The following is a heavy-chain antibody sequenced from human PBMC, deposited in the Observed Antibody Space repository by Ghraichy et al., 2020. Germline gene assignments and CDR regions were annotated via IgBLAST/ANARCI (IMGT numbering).Heavy chain of an antibody. CDR1: TFTFTCCA. V-gene: IGHV3-23*01. CDR2: INDNGGTT. CDR3: VQMGGYLVEEYYFAS. J-gene: IGHJ4*02. D-gene: IGHD3-22*01. Sequence: GGSLRLSCAASTFTFTCCAMTWVRQAPGKGLECVSIINDNGGTTYYADSVKGRFTISRDNSKNTLYLHMHSLRAEDTAIYFCVQMGGYLVEEYYFASWGQGTLVTVSS.